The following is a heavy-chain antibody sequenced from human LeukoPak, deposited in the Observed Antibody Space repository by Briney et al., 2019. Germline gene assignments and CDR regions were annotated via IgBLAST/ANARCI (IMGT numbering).Heavy chain of an antibody. D-gene: IGHD3-9*01. CDR1: GFTFSSYW. J-gene: IGHJ5*02. V-gene: IGHV3-7*03. CDR3: ARDYTGYFP. CDR2: IKTDGSEK. Sequence: RGSLRLSCEASGFTFSSYWTSWVRQAPGKGLEWVANIKTDGSEKYYVDSVKGRFTISRDNAKNSLYLQMNSLRAEDTAVYYCARDYTGYFPWGQGTLVIVSS.